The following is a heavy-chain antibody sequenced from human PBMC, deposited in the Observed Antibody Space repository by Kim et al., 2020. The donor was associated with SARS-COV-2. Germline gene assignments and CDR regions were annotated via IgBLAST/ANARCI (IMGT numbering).Heavy chain of an antibody. V-gene: IGHV3-53*01. J-gene: IGHJ6*02. CDR2: IYSGGST. Sequence: GGSLRLSCAASGFTVSSNYMSWVRQAPGKGLEWVSVIYSGGSTYYADSVKGRFTISGDNSKNTLYLQMNSLRAEDTAVYYCAREVRYFDWLLQSDYYYYYGMDVWGQGTTVTVSS. D-gene: IGHD3-9*01. CDR3: AREVRYFDWLLQSDYYYYYGMDV. CDR1: GFTVSSNY.